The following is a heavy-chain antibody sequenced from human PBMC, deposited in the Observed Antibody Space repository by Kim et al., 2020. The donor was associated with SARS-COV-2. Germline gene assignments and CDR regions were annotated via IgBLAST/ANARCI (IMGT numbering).Heavy chain of an antibody. CDR3: ARAEWLLPHYYYYHMDV. J-gene: IGHJ6*03. D-gene: IGHD3-3*01. Sequence: VKGRFTISRDNSKNTLYLQMNSLRAEDTAVYYCARAEWLLPHYYYYHMDVWGKGTTVTVSS. V-gene: IGHV3-30*01.